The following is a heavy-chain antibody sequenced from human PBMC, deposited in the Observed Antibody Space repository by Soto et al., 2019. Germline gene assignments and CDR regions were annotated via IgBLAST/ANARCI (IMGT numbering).Heavy chain of an antibody. D-gene: IGHD2-2*01. CDR1: GFTFSSYA. CDR2: ISGSGGST. V-gene: IGHV3-23*01. J-gene: IGHJ6*03. CDR3: AKPPCCSSTRYYMDV. Sequence: GGSLRLSCAASGFTFSSYAMSWVRQAPGKGLEWVSAISGSGGSTYYADSVKGRFTISRDNSKNTLYLQMNSLRAEDTAVYYCAKPPCCSSTRYYMDVWGKGTTVTVSS.